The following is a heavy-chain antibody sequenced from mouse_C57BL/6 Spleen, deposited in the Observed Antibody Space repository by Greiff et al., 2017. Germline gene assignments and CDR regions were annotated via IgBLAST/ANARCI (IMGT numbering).Heavy chain of an antibody. D-gene: IGHD2-3*01. CDR1: GYTFTSYG. CDR3: ARRIYDGYQYYAMDY. CDR2: IYPRSGNT. Sequence: VQLQESGAELARPGASVKLSCKASGYTFTSYGISWVKQSTGQGLEWIGEIYPRSGNTYYNEKFKGKATLTADKSSSTAYMELRSLTSEDSAVYFCARRIYDGYQYYAMDYWGQGTSVTVSS. V-gene: IGHV1-81*01. J-gene: IGHJ4*01.